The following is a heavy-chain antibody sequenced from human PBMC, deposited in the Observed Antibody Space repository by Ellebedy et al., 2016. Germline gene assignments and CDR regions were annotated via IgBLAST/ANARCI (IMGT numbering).Heavy chain of an antibody. Sequence: SETLSLTXTVSGGSVSSGSYYWNWIRQPPGKGLEWIGYIFYTGYTDYNPSLKSRVSISVDTSKNQFSLKLNSVTAADTAVYYCARNGDVWGKGTTVTVSS. CDR3: ARNGDV. V-gene: IGHV4-61*01. CDR2: IFYTGYT. J-gene: IGHJ6*04. CDR1: GGSVSSGSYY.